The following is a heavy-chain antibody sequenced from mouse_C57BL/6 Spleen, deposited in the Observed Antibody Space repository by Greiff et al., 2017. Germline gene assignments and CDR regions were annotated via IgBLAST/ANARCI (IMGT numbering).Heavy chain of an antibody. CDR1: GYTFTSYW. J-gene: IGHJ2*01. Sequence: VQLQQPGAELVKPGASVKLSCKASGYTFTSYWMQWVKQRPGQGLEWIGEIDPSDSYTNYNQKFKGKATLTVDTSSSTAYMQLSSLTSEDSAVYYCARCYYGSSYIDYWGQGTTLTVSA. CDR2: IDPSDSYT. D-gene: IGHD1-1*01. CDR3: ARCYYGSSYIDY. V-gene: IGHV1-50*01.